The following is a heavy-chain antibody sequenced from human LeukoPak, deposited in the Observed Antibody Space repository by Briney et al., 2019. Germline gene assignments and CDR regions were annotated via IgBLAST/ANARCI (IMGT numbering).Heavy chain of an antibody. V-gene: IGHV3-64D*09. CDR1: GLSYSSYI. J-gene: IGHJ6*02. Sequence: PGGSLRLSCSASGLSYSSYIMHWVRQAPGKGLEYVSAISSDGYNTYYAASVKGRFTISRDNSKNTLYLQMSRLRTEDTAVFYCVNYGDYGMDVWGHGTMVTVSS. D-gene: IGHD3-10*01. CDR3: VNYGDYGMDV. CDR2: ISSDGYNT.